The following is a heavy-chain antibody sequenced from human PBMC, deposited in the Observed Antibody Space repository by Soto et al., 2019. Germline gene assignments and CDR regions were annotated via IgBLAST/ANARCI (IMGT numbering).Heavy chain of an antibody. CDR3: AGLRVACQELGDWLDP. V-gene: IGHV1-3*01. D-gene: IGHD2-15*01. Sequence: QVQLVQSGAEVKKPGASVKVSCKASGYTFTSYAMHWVRQAPGQRLEWMGWINAGNGNTKYSQKFQGRVTITRDTPASTACSERSSLRSDDTGGYYCAGLRVACQELGDWLDPWGQGTLVTVS. CDR2: INAGNGNT. J-gene: IGHJ5*02. CDR1: GYTFTSYA.